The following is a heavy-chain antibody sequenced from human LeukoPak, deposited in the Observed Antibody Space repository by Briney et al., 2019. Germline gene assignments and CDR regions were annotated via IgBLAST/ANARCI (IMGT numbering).Heavy chain of an antibody. CDR1: GFTFTDYFSDY. D-gene: IGHD5-18*01. CDR3: AKDGYRYSYDMGGLDY. J-gene: IGHJ4*02. Sequence: PGGSLRLSCAASGFTFTDYFSDYYMTWIRQAPGKGLEWVAVISYDGSNKYYADSVKGRFTISRDNSKNTLYLQMNSLRAEDTAVYYCAKDGYRYSYDMGGLDYWGQGTLVTVSS. V-gene: IGHV3-30*18. CDR2: ISYDGSNK.